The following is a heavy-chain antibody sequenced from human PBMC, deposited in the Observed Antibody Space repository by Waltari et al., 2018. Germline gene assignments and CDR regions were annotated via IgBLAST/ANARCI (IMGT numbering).Heavy chain of an antibody. J-gene: IGHJ3*02. V-gene: IGHV4-30-4*08. CDR1: GGSISSGDYY. D-gene: IGHD2-21*01. CDR3: ARDLPPYCGGDCYEPDAFDI. Sequence: QVQLQESGPGLVKPSQTLSLTCTVSGGSISSGDYYWSWIRQPPGKGLEWIGYIYYSGSTYYNPSLKSRVTISVDTSKNQFSLKLSSVTAADTAVYYCARDLPPYCGGDCYEPDAFDIWGQGTMVTVSS. CDR2: IYYSGST.